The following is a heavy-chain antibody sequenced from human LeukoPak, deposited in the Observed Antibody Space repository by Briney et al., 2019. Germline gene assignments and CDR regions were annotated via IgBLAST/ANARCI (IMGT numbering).Heavy chain of an antibody. J-gene: IGHJ4*02. CDR1: GGSISSGGYS. D-gene: IGHD3-3*01. CDR2: IYHSGST. CDR3: ARGRPGYDFWSGYSDLDY. V-gene: IGHV4-30-2*01. Sequence: SQTLSLTCAVSGGSISSGGYSWSWIRQPPGKGLEWIGYIYHSGSTYYNPSLKSRVTISVDRSKNQFSLKLSSVTAADTAVYYCARGRPGYDFWSGYSDLDYWGQGTLVTVSS.